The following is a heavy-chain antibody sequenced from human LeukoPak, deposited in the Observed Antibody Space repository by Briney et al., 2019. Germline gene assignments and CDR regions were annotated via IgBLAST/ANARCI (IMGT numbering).Heavy chain of an antibody. J-gene: IGHJ5*02. Sequence: SETLSLTCTVSGGSISSSSYYWGWIRQPPGKGLEWIGSIYYSGSTYYNPSLKSRVTISVDTSKNQFSLKLSSVTAADTAVYYCASSGYYFNNWFDPWGQGTLVTVSS. V-gene: IGHV4-39*01. CDR2: IYYSGST. D-gene: IGHD3-22*01. CDR1: GGSISSSSYY. CDR3: ASSGYYFNNWFDP.